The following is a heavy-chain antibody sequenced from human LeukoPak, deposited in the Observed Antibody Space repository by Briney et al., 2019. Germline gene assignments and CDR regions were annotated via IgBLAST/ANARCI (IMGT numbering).Heavy chain of an antibody. J-gene: IGHJ4*02. Sequence: SETLSLTCTVSGGSISSGGYYWSWIRHHPGKGLEWIGYIYYSGSTYYNPSLKSRVTISVDTSKNQFSLKLSSVTAADTAVYYCARDGDDILTGYLDYWGQGTLVTVSS. CDR3: ARDGDDILTGYLDY. D-gene: IGHD3-9*01. CDR1: GGSISSGGYY. V-gene: IGHV4-31*03. CDR2: IYYSGST.